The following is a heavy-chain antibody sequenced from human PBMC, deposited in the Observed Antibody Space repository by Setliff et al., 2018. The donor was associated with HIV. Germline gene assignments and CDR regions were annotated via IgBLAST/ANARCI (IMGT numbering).Heavy chain of an antibody. CDR3: ARDRGGSGYALHVWLDL. V-gene: IGHV1-69*13. D-gene: IGHD5-12*01. CDR2: IIPTFGAA. Sequence: SVKVSCKASGGTFSSYAIDWVRQAPGQGLEWMGGIIPTFGAADYAQKFQDRVTMTADEDTSTTYMELSNLRSDDTAVYYCARDRGGSGYALHVWLDLWGQGTLVTVSS. CDR1: GGTFSSYA. J-gene: IGHJ5*02.